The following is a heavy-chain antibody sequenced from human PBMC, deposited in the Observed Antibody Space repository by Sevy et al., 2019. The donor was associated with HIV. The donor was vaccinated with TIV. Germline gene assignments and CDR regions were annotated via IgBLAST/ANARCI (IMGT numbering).Heavy chain of an antibody. J-gene: IGHJ3*02. CDR1: GFTFSSYS. CDR3: ARDGLQFRDDAFDI. CDR2: ISSSSSYI. Sequence: GGSLRLSCAASGFTFSSYSMNWVRQAPGKGLEWVSSISSSSSYIYYADSVKGRFTISRDNAKNSLYLQMNSLRAEDTAVYYCARDGLQFRDDAFDIWGQGTMVTVSS. D-gene: IGHD5-12*01. V-gene: IGHV3-21*01.